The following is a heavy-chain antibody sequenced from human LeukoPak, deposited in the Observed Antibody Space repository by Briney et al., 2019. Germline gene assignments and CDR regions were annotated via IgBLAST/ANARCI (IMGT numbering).Heavy chain of an antibody. Sequence: SQTLSLTCTVSGGSISSGGYYWSWIRQPPGKGLEWIGYIYHSGSTYYNPSLKSRVTISVDRSKNQFSLKLSSVTAADTAVYYCARSARVVVPAVPMDVWGKGTTVTVSS. CDR3: ARSARVVVPAVPMDV. CDR1: GGSISSGGYY. V-gene: IGHV4-30-2*01. D-gene: IGHD2-2*01. J-gene: IGHJ6*03. CDR2: IYHSGST.